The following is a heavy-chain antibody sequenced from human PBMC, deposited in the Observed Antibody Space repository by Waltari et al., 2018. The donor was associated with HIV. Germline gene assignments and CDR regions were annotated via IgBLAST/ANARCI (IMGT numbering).Heavy chain of an antibody. CDR1: GFGFSSYA. J-gene: IGHJ4*02. Sequence: VQLLESGGGLVQSGGSLTLSCAASGFGFSSYAMIWFRQGPGKGLEGVSAFGGGGVRSYYVVSVKGRFTISRDNSKNTLSLQMNGLRAEDTAVYYCVKGGGYYDSTGNVPFDYWGQGSLVTVSS. CDR3: VKGGGYYDSTGNVPFDY. CDR2: FGGGGVRS. V-gene: IGHV3-23*01. D-gene: IGHD3-3*01.